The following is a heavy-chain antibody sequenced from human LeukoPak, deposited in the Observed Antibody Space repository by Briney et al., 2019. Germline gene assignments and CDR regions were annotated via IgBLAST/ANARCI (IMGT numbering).Heavy chain of an antibody. Sequence: SETLSLTCTVPGGSISSSSYYWGWLRQSPGKGLEWIGNIYYSGSTSYNPSLKSRVTISIDTSKNQFSLKLSSVTAADTAVYYCARLNDEFGVLIPSFDSWGQGTLVTVSS. CDR1: GGSISSSSYY. V-gene: IGHV4-39*01. CDR2: IYYSGST. CDR3: ARLNDEFGVLIPSFDS. J-gene: IGHJ4*02. D-gene: IGHD3-3*01.